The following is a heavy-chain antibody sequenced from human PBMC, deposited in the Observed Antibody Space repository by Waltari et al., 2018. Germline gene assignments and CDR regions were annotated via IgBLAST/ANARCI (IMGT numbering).Heavy chain of an antibody. J-gene: IGHJ6*03. V-gene: IGHV1-8*01. Sequence: QVQLVQSGAEVKKPGASVKVSCKASGYTFTSYDINWVRQATGQGLEWMGWMNPNSGNTGYAQKFQGRVTMTRNTSISTAYMELSSLRSEDTAVYYCARGLRFLEWPYGSYYYMDVWGKGTTVTVSS. CDR3: ARGLRFLEWPYGSYYYMDV. CDR2: MNPNSGNT. CDR1: GYTFTSYD. D-gene: IGHD3-3*01.